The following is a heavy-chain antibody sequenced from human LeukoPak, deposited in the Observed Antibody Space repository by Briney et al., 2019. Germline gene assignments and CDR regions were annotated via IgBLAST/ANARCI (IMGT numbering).Heavy chain of an antibody. J-gene: IGHJ3*02. Sequence: GGSLRLSCAASGFTFSSYSMNWVRQAPGKGLEWVSAISGSGGTTFYADSVKGRFTTSRDNSKDTLYLQMNSLRAEDTALYYCASCGGDCYDAFDIWGQGTMVTVSS. CDR3: ASCGGDCYDAFDI. V-gene: IGHV3-23*01. CDR2: ISGSGGTT. D-gene: IGHD2-21*02. CDR1: GFTFSSYS.